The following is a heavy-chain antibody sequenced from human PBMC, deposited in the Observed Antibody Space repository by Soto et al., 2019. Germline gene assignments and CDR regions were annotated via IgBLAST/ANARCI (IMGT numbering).Heavy chain of an antibody. CDR3: AXXFGAFDY. D-gene: IGHD3-10*01. CDR2: ISYDGCNK. CDR1: GFTFSSYG. J-gene: IGHJ4*02. Sequence: QVQLVESGGGVVQPGRSLRLSCEASGFTFSSYGMHWVRQXPGEGPELVAVISYDGCNKYYADSVKGRFTISRDNSKNXXXXXXXXXXXXXXXVYYCAXXFGAFDYWGQGTLVTVSS. V-gene: IGHV3-30*03.